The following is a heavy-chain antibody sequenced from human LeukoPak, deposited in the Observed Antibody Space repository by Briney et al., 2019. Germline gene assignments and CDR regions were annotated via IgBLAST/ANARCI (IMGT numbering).Heavy chain of an antibody. Sequence: SETLSLTCTVSGGSISTFYWSWIRQRPGKGLEWIGYIYYSGSTYYNPSLKSRLTISVDTSKNQFSLNLSSVTAADTAVYYCARWGYGDFSYWGQGTLVTVSS. V-gene: IGHV4-59*06. D-gene: IGHD4-17*01. J-gene: IGHJ4*02. CDR1: GGSISTFY. CDR2: IYYSGST. CDR3: ARWGYGDFSY.